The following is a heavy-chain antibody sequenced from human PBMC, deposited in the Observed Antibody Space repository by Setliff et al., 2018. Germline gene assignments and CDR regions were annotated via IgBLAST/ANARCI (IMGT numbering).Heavy chain of an antibody. V-gene: IGHV1-18*01. J-gene: IGHJ3*02. CDR3: ARDLDYQYYYDSSGRDAFDI. CDR1: GYIFTRYR. D-gene: IGHD3-22*01. Sequence: ASVKVSCKASGYIFTRYRITWVRQSPGQGLEWMGWISTRNDDTGYAHKFQGRVTMTTDTSTSTAYMELRSLRSDDTAVYYCARDLDYQYYYDSSGRDAFDIWGQGTMVTVS. CDR2: ISTRNDDT.